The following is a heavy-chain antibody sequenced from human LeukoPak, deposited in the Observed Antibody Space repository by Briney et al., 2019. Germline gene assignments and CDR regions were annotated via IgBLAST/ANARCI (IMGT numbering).Heavy chain of an antibody. Sequence: PSETLSLTCTVSGGSVSSYFCSWIRQPPGKGLEWIGYMYYSGSTNYNPSLKSRVTMSVDTSKNQFSLQLSSVTAADTAVYYCARLDNARGAFDYWGQGTRVTVSS. CDR1: GGSVSSYF. J-gene: IGHJ4*02. D-gene: IGHD2-2*03. CDR2: MYYSGST. V-gene: IGHV4-59*02. CDR3: ARLDNARGAFDY.